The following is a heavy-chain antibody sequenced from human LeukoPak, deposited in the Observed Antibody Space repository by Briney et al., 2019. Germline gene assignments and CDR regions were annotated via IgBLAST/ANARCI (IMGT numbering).Heavy chain of an antibody. Sequence: ASVKASCKASGYTFTGYYMHWVRQAPGQGLEWMGWINPNSGGTNYAQKFQGRVTMTRDTSISTAYMELSRLRSDDTAVYYCATSPNNIVGAKFDYWGQGTLVTVSS. J-gene: IGHJ4*02. D-gene: IGHD1-26*01. V-gene: IGHV1-2*02. CDR1: GYTFTGYY. CDR3: ATSPNNIVGAKFDY. CDR2: INPNSGGT.